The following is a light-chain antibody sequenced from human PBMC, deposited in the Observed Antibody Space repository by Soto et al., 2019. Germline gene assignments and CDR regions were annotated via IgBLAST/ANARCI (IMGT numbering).Light chain of an antibody. J-gene: IGLJ2*01. CDR1: SSNIGAGYD. Sequence: QSVLTQPPSVSGAPGQRVTISCTGSSSNIGAGYDVHWYQQRPGTAPKLLIYGNSNRPSGVPDRFSGSKSGTSASLAITGLQAEDEADYYCQSYDSSLSEDVVFGGGTKLTVL. CDR3: QSYDSSLSEDVV. V-gene: IGLV1-40*01. CDR2: GNS.